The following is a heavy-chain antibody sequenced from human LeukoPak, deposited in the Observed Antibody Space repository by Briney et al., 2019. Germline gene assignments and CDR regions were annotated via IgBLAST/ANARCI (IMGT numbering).Heavy chain of an antibody. J-gene: IGHJ4*02. Sequence: PGGSLRLSCAASGFTFSSYSMNWVRQAPGKGLEWVSSISSSSSYIHYADSVKGRFTISRDNAKNSLYLQMNSLRAEDTAVYYCARDPTYYYDSSGYQMGGYWGQGTLVTVSS. D-gene: IGHD3-22*01. CDR1: GFTFSSYS. V-gene: IGHV3-21*01. CDR3: ARDPTYYYDSSGYQMGGY. CDR2: ISSSSSYI.